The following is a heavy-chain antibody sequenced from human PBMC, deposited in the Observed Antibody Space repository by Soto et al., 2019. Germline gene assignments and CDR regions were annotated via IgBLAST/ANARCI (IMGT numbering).Heavy chain of an antibody. D-gene: IGHD2-2*01. Sequence: GASVKVSCKASGYTFTSYGISWVRQAPGQGLEWMGWISAYNGNTNYPQKLQGRVTMTTDTSTSTAYMELSSLRSEDTAVYYCAREGLVLVPTTVNSDYYYYAMDVWGQGTTVTVSS. CDR2: ISAYNGNT. CDR3: AREGLVLVPTTVNSDYYYYAMDV. J-gene: IGHJ6*02. CDR1: GYTFTSYG. V-gene: IGHV1-18*01.